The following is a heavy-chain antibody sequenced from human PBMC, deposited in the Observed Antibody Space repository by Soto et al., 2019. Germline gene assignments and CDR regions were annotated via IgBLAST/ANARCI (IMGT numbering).Heavy chain of an antibody. J-gene: IGHJ4*02. D-gene: IGHD5-12*01. CDR1: GFTFTTFD. Sequence: EVQLLESGGGLVQPGASLRLSCAASGFTFTTFDMSWARQAPGKGLEWVSVVRGRDGSTSYADSLKGRFTISKDSSKNTLYLQMKSLRAEDTALYCCAKGAWLDYWGQGTLVTVSS. V-gene: IGHV3-23*01. CDR2: VRGRDGST. CDR3: AKGAWLDY.